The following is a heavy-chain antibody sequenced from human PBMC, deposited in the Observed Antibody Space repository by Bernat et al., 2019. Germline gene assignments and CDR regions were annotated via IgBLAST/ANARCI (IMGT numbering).Heavy chain of an antibody. CDR2: ISGSGSST. CDR3: VNERGNWGSSVY. CDR1: GFTFSSYA. D-gene: IGHD7-27*01. J-gene: IGHJ4*02. Sequence: EMQLLESGGGLVQPGGSLRLSCVASGFTFSSYAMSWVRQAPGKGLEWVSGISGSGSSTYYADSVKGRFTISRDNSKNTLYLQMNSLRAEDTAVYYCVNERGNWGSSVYWGQGTLVTVSS. V-gene: IGHV3-23*01.